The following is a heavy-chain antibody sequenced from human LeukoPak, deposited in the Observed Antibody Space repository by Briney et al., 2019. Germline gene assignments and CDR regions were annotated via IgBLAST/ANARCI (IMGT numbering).Heavy chain of an antibody. V-gene: IGHV3-21*01. D-gene: IGHD2-21*02. CDR3: ARDREYCGGDCQYDAFDI. J-gene: IGHJ3*02. CDR1: GFTFSSYS. Sequence: GGSLRLSCAASGFTFSSYSMNWVRQAPGKGLGWVSSISSSSSYIYYADSVKGRFTISRDNAKNSLYLQMNSLRAEDTAVYYCARDREYCGGDCQYDAFDIWGQGTMVTVSS. CDR2: ISSSSSYI.